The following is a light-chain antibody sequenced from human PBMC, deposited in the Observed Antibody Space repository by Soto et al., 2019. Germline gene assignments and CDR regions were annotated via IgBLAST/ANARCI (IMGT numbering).Light chain of an antibody. CDR1: DNDIGTYNL. CDR3: SSYAGFITVL. CDR2: EVT. J-gene: IGLJ2*01. Sequence: QSALTQPASVSGSPGQSITISCTGTDNDIGTYNLVSWYQHHPGTAPKLMIYEVTKRPSGVSNRFSGSKSGNTASLTISELQDEDEADYYCSSYAGFITVLFGGGTQLTVL. V-gene: IGLV2-23*02.